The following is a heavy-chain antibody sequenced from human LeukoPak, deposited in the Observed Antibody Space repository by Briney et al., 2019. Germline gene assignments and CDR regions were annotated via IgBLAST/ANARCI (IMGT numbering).Heavy chain of an antibody. J-gene: IGHJ4*02. V-gene: IGHV1-18*01. D-gene: IGHD3-16*01. Sequence: ASVKVSCKASGYTFTSYGISWVRQAPGQGLEWMGWISAYNGNTNYAQKLQGRVTMTTDTSTSTAYMELRSLRSDDTAVYYCATGSTFGGVKERPHYWGQGTLDTVSS. CDR2: ISAYNGNT. CDR3: ATGSTFGGVKERPHY. CDR1: GYTFTSYG.